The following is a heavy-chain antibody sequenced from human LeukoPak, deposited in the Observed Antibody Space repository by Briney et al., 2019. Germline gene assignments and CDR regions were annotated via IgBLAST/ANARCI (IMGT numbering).Heavy chain of an antibody. J-gene: IGHJ4*02. CDR2: INGGGDNT. CDR1: GFTFSTSA. Sequence: GGSLRLSCAASGFTFSTSAMSWVRQAPGKGLEWVSAINGGGDNTYYAESVKGRFTISRDNSKNTLFLQMNTLRAEDTAVYYCAKGAAGVNRVFDYWGQGTLVAVSS. CDR3: AKGAAGVNRVFDY. V-gene: IGHV3-23*01. D-gene: IGHD6-19*01.